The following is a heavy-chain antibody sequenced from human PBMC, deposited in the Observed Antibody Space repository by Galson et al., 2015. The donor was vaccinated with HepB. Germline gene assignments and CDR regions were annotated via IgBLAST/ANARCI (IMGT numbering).Heavy chain of an antibody. J-gene: IGHJ6*02. Sequence: SVKVSCKASGYTFTSYYMHWVRQAPGQGLEWMGIINPSGGSTSYAQKFQGRVTMTRDTSTSTVYMELSSLRSEDTAVYYCASWAHPPYSYGYYYYYGMDVWGQGTTVTVSS. V-gene: IGHV1-46*01. CDR2: INPSGGST. CDR3: ASWAHPPYSYGYYYYYGMDV. D-gene: IGHD5-18*01. CDR1: GYTFTSYY.